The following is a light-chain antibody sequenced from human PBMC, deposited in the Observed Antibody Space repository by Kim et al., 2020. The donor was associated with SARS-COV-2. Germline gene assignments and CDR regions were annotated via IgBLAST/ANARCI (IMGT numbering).Light chain of an antibody. J-gene: IGKJ2*03. CDR2: DTS. Sequence: SWAPLETVTITCRASQSDGSSLHWYQQHPYQSPKLLIKDTSQAFSGVPSRFSGSGAGTDFTLTIDSLEAEEAATYYCHQSSSLPYSFGQGTKLEI. V-gene: IGKV6-21*01. CDR3: HQSSSLPYS. CDR1: QSDGSS.